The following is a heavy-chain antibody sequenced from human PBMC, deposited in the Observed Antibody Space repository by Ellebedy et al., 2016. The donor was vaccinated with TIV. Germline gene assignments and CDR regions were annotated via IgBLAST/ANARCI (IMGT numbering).Heavy chain of an antibody. CDR3: ARDRAGIEVAAYFDY. CDR1: GFTFSSFG. D-gene: IGHD6-19*01. J-gene: IGHJ4*02. Sequence: PGGSLRLSCAASGFTFSSFGMHWVRQVPGKGLEWVAVIWYDGSTQYSADSVKGRFTISRDNSKNTLFLQMNGLRAEDTAVYYCARDRAGIEVAAYFDYWGQGTLATVSS. CDR2: IWYDGSTQ. V-gene: IGHV3-33*08.